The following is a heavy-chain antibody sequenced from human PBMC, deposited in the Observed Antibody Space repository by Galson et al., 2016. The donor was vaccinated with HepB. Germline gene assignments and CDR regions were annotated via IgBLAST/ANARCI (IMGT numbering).Heavy chain of an antibody. D-gene: IGHD6-25*01. CDR2: VYRSGST. V-gene: IGHV4-4*02. CDR1: GASINNRNW. Sequence: SETLSLTCAVSGASINNRNWWGWVRQTPGQGLEWIGEVYRSGSTNYTPSLKSRLRVSVDKSKNQFSLKMTSVTAADTAVYYCARQQEAQDGYDFWGQGTLVTVSS. J-gene: IGHJ4*02. CDR3: ARQQEAQDGYDF.